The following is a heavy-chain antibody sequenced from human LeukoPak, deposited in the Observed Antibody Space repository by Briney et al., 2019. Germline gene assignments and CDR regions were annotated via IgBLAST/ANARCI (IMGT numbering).Heavy chain of an antibody. CDR1: GFTFSSYG. Sequence: GRSLRLSCAASGFTFSSYGMHWVRQAPGKGLEWVAVISYDGSNKYYADSVKGRFTTSRDNSKNTLYLQMNSLRAEDTAVYYCAKSGIVVVVAAIDYWGQGTLVTVSS. D-gene: IGHD2-15*01. J-gene: IGHJ4*02. V-gene: IGHV3-30*18. CDR2: ISYDGSNK. CDR3: AKSGIVVVVAAIDY.